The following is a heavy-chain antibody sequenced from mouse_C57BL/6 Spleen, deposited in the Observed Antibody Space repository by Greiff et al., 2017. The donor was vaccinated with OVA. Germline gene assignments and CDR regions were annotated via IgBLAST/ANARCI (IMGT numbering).Heavy chain of an antibody. CDR2: ISSGSSTM. CDR3: ARREALNWDFDY. Sequence: EVHLVESGGGLVKPGGSLKLSCAASGFTFSDYGMHWVRQAPEKGLEWVAYISSGSSTMYYADTVKGRCTITRDNAKNTLFLQMTSLRSEDTAMDYCARREALNWDFDYWGQGTTLTVSS. D-gene: IGHD4-1*01. V-gene: IGHV5-17*01. J-gene: IGHJ2*01. CDR1: GFTFSDYG.